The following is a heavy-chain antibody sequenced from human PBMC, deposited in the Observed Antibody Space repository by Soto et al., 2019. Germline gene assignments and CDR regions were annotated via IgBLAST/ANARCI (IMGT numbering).Heavy chain of an antibody. J-gene: IGHJ4*02. D-gene: IGHD3-22*01. CDR3: ARDLKSSGYHQNDY. CDR1: GYTFTSCD. CDR2: INPSGGST. V-gene: IGHV1-46*01. Sequence: ASVKVSCKASGYTFTSCDIHWVREAPGQGLEWMGIINPSGGSTSYAQKFQGRVTMTRDTSTSTVYMELSSLRSEDTAVYYCARDLKSSGYHQNDYWGQGTLVTVSS.